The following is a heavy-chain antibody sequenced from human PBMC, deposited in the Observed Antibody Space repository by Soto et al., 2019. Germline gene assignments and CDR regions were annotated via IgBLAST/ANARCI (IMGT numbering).Heavy chain of an antibody. J-gene: IGHJ4*02. Sequence: EVQLLESGGGLVRPGGFLRLSCAASGFTFSTYAMTWVRQAPGKGLEWVSTISGLGAGTYYADSVKGRFTISRDNSKNTVYLQMDSLRAEDTAVYYCSSSRTGYYFDYWGQGTLVTVSS. CDR2: ISGLGAGT. CDR3: SSSRTGYYFDY. CDR1: GFTFSTYA. D-gene: IGHD2-2*01. V-gene: IGHV3-23*01.